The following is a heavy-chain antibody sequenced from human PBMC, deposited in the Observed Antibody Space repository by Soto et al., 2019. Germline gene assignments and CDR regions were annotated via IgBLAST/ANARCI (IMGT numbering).Heavy chain of an antibody. D-gene: IGHD6-13*01. V-gene: IGHV3-74*01. Sequence: PGGSLRLSCAASGFTFSSHWMHWVRQDPRKGLVWVARIKSEGSSTAYADFVKGRFTISRDNAKNTLYLQMTSLRVEDTAVYYYARDRPGVWNPTDHPIDYWGQGTLVTVSS. CDR3: ARDRPGVWNPTDHPIDY. J-gene: IGHJ4*02. CDR1: GFTFSSHW. CDR2: IKSEGSST.